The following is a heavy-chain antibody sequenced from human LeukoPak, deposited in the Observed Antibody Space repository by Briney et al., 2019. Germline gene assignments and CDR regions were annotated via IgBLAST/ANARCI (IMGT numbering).Heavy chain of an antibody. Sequence: GASVKVSYRASGYTFTSYYIHWVRQAPGQGREGMGIMNPSDGSTSYAQKFRGRVTMTRDTSTTTVYMEMSNLSSEDTAMYYCAKSRTTGSASSDYWGQGTLVTVSS. CDR2: MNPSDGST. CDR3: AKSRTTGSASSDY. D-gene: IGHD2-8*02. J-gene: IGHJ4*02. CDR1: GYTFTSYY. V-gene: IGHV1-46*03.